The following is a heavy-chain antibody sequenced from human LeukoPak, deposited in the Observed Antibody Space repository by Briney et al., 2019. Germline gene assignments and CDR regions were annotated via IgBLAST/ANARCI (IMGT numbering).Heavy chain of an antibody. Sequence: VGSLRLSCAASGFTFSDYYMSWIRQAPGKGLEWVSSISSSDNTIYYTDSVKGRFAISRDNAKNSLYLQMKSLRAEDSAVYNCASGFYAYDEWGQGTLVTVSS. CDR3: ASGFYAYDE. CDR1: GFTFSDYY. J-gene: IGHJ4*02. CDR2: ISSSDNTI. V-gene: IGHV3-11*04. D-gene: IGHD5/OR15-5a*01.